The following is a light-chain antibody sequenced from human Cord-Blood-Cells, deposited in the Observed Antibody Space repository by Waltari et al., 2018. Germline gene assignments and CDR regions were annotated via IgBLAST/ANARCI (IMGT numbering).Light chain of an antibody. J-gene: IGLJ3*02. CDR1: SSDVGCYTL. V-gene: IGLV2-23*01. CDR2: EGS. CDR3: CSYAGSSTWV. Sequence: QSALTQPASVSGSPGPSITISCTGTSSDVGCYTLVSWYQQHPGKAPKLMSYEGSKRPSGVSNRFAGSKSGNTASLTISGLQAEDEADYYCCSYAGSSTWVFGGGTKLTVL.